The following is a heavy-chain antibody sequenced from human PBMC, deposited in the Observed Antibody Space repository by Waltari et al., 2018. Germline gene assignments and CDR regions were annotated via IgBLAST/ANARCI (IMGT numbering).Heavy chain of an antibody. CDR3: ARGLGYYDSSGYFLGAFDI. Sequence: QVQLQQWGAGLLKPSETLSLTCAVYGGSFSGYYWSWIRQPPGKGLEWFGETNHGGITNYNPALKSRVTISVDPSKNQFSLKLSSVTAADTAVYYCARGLGYYDSSGYFLGAFDIWGQGTMVTVSS. J-gene: IGHJ3*02. CDR2: TNHGGIT. CDR1: GGSFSGYY. D-gene: IGHD3-22*01. V-gene: IGHV4-34*01.